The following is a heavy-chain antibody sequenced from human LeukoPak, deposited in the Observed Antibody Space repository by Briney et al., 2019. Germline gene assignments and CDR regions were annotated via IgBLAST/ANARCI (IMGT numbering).Heavy chain of an antibody. CDR1: GFTFSSYA. CDR3: AKVVSSSSSRLFGMDV. D-gene: IGHD6-6*01. V-gene: IGHV3-23*01. J-gene: IGHJ6*02. CDR2: IRGSDDNT. Sequence: GGSLRLSCAASGFTFSSYAMSWVRQAPGKGLEWVSGIRGSDDNTYYADSVKGRFTISRDNSKNTLYLEMNSLRGEDTAVYYCAKVVSSSSSRLFGMDVWGQGTTATVSS.